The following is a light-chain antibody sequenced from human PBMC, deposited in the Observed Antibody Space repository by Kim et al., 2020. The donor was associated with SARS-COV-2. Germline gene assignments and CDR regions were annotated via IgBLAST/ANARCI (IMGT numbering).Light chain of an antibody. CDR3: SSYAGSNKMI. CDR1: ISDVGNYNY. Sequence: QSVLTQPPSASGSPGQSVTISCTGTISDVGNYNYVSWYQQLPGKAPKLMIYEVTKRPSGVPDRFFGSKSGNTASLTVSGLQAEDEADYYCSSYAGSNKMIFGGGTQLTVL. V-gene: IGLV2-8*01. CDR2: EVT. J-gene: IGLJ2*01.